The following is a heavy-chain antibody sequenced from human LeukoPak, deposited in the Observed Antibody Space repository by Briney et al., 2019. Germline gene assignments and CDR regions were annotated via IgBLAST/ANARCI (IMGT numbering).Heavy chain of an antibody. V-gene: IGHV5-51*01. CDR1: GYSFTSYW. Sequence: GESLKISCKGSGYSFTSYWIGWVRQMPGKGLEWMGIIYPGDSDTTYSPSFQGQVTISADKFISTAYLQWSSLMASDTAMYYCARWDYGSGSYRYDYWGQGTLVTVSS. J-gene: IGHJ4*02. CDR2: IYPGDSDT. D-gene: IGHD3-10*01. CDR3: ARWDYGSGSYRYDY.